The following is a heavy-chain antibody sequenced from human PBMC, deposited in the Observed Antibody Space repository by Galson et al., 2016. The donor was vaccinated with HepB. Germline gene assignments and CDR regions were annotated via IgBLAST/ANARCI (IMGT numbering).Heavy chain of an antibody. J-gene: IGHJ3*02. CDR2: IYDSGST. Sequence: TLSLTCTVSGGSISRSGYYWSWIRQHPGKGLEWIGYIYDSGSTYYNPSLKSRVTISVDTSKNQFSLKLGSVTASDTSVYYCARSYDFWSSTGGDAFDIWGQGTMVTVSS. D-gene: IGHD3-3*01. V-gene: IGHV4-31*03. CDR1: GGSISRSGYY. CDR3: ARSYDFWSSTGGDAFDI.